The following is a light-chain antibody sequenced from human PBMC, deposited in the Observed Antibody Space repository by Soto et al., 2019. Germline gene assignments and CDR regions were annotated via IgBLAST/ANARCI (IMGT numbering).Light chain of an antibody. CDR2: GAS. CDR1: QSVSSSF. J-gene: IGKJ5*01. Sequence: EGVLTQYPSPLSLPPGQRATLSRRAIQSVSSSFLAWYQQKPGQAPRLLIYGASSRATGIPDRFSGSGSGTDFTLTISILEPEDFAVYYCHQYGSAPFITVGQGRRPEIK. V-gene: IGKV3-20*01. CDR3: HQYGSAPFIT.